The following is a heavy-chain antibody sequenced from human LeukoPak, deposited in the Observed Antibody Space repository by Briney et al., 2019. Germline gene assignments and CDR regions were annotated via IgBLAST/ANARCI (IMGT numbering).Heavy chain of an antibody. CDR3: ARLTNLVVVRAFDI. CDR2: IYYSGST. D-gene: IGHD2-15*01. J-gene: IGHJ3*02. CDR1: GGSISSYY. Sequence: SETLSLNCTVSGGSISSYYWSWIRQPPGKGLEGIGYIYYSGSTNYHPSLKSRVTISVDTSKNQFSLKLSSVTAADTAVYYCARLTNLVVVRAFDIGGQGTMVSVSS. V-gene: IGHV4-59*08.